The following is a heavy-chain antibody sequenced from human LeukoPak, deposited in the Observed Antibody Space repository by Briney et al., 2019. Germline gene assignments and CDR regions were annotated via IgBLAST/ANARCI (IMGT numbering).Heavy chain of an antibody. CDR1: GGTFSSYA. CDR2: IIPIFGTA. Sequence: SVKVSCKASGGTFSSYAISWVRQAPGQGLEWMGGIIPIFGTANYAQKFQGRVTITADESTSTAYMELSSLRSEDTAVYYCASDLAAGSDGHWGQGTLLTVSS. J-gene: IGHJ4*02. CDR3: ASDLAAGSDGH. V-gene: IGHV1-69*01. D-gene: IGHD1-26*01.